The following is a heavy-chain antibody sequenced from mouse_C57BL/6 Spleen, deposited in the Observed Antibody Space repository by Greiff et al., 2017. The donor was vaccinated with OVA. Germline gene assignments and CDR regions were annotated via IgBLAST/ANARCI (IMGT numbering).Heavy chain of an antibody. CDR2: IYPGDGDT. V-gene: IGHV1-82*01. CDR3: ARGLLRYFDY. J-gene: IGHJ2*01. Sequence: QVQLQQSGPELVKPGASVKISCKASGYAFSSSWMNWVKQRPGKGLEWIGRIYPGDGDTNYNGKFKGKATLTADKSSSTAYMQLSSLTSEDSAVYFCARGLLRYFDYWGQGTTLTGSS. D-gene: IGHD1-1*01. CDR1: GYAFSSSW.